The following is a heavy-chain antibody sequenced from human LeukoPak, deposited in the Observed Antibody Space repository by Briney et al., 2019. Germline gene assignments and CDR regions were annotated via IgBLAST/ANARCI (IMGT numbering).Heavy chain of an antibody. CDR3: ARGLDYGDYVPIDAFDI. CDR2: ITAGGDST. V-gene: IGHV3-23*01. CDR1: GFTFSSYT. D-gene: IGHD4-17*01. Sequence: PGGSLRLSCAASGFTFSSYTMSWVRQAPGKGLVRVSGITAGGDSTYYADSVKGRFSISRDNSKNTLYLQMNSLRAEDTAVYYCARGLDYGDYVPIDAFDIWGQGTMVTVSS. J-gene: IGHJ3*02.